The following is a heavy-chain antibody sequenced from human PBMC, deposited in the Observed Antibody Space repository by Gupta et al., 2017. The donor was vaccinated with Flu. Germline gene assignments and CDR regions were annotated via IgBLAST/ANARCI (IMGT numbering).Heavy chain of an antibody. Sequence: TFTSYGISWVRQAPGQGLEWMGWISAYNGNTNYAQKLQGRVTMTTDTSTSTAYMELRSLRSDDTAVYYCATYLDMRGMDVWGQGTTVTVSS. CDR1: TFTSYG. D-gene: IGHD2-2*03. CDR3: ATYLDMRGMDV. CDR2: ISAYNGNT. V-gene: IGHV1-18*01. J-gene: IGHJ6*02.